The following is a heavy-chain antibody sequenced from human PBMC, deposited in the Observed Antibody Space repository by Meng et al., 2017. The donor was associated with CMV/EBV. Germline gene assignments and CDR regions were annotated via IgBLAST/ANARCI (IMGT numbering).Heavy chain of an antibody. CDR1: GFTFSSYG. Sequence: GSLRLSLAAAGFTFSSYGMHWVRQAPGKGLGWVAVIWYDGSNKYYADSVKGRFTISRDNSKNTLYLQMNSLRAEDTAVYYCAKTGAYCSSTSCLSGMDVWGQGTTVTVSS. D-gene: IGHD2-2*01. CDR2: IWYDGSNK. CDR3: AKTGAYCSSTSCLSGMDV. V-gene: IGHV3-33*06. J-gene: IGHJ6*02.